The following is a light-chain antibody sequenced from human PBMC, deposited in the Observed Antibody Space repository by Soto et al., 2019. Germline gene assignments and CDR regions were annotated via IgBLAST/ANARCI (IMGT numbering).Light chain of an antibody. CDR2: DAS. V-gene: IGKV3D-20*02. Sequence: EVVSTQSPGTLSLSPGERATLSCRASQSVSSSYLAWYQQKPGQAPRLLIYDASNRATGIPARFSGSGSGTDFTLTISSLEPEDFAVYYCQQRSNWLITFGQGTRLEIK. J-gene: IGKJ5*01. CDR3: QQRSNWLIT. CDR1: QSVSSSY.